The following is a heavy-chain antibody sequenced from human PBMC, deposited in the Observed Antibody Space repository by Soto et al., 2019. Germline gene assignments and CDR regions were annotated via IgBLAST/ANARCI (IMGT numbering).Heavy chain of an antibody. Sequence: PSETLSLTCTISGGSFNNDYWTWIRQSPGKGLEWIGYIFHSGITDYNPSVKSRVTISIDKSKNLFSLKLTSVTAADTAVYYCARDRYFYDSAGCYRTLDSWGQGILVTVSS. V-gene: IGHV4-59*01. D-gene: IGHD3-22*01. CDR1: GGSFNNDY. CDR2: IFHSGIT. J-gene: IGHJ5*01. CDR3: ARDRYFYDSAGCYRTLDS.